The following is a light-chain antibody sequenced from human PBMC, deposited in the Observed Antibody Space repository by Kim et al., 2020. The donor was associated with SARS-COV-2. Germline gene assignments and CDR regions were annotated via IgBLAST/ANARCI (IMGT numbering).Light chain of an antibody. CDR2: GAS. J-gene: IGKJ4*01. CDR1: QGVSSY. CDR3: QQYLSYPIT. V-gene: IGKV1-8*01. Sequence: ASTGDTVTITCRASQGVSSYLAWYQQQPGGAPKLIIYGASTLQTGVPSRFSGSGSGTDFTLTISWLQPEDFAVYYCQQYLSYPITFGGGTKVDIK.